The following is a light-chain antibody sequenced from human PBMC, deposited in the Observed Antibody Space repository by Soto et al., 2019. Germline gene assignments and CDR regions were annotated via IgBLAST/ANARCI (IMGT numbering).Light chain of an antibody. J-gene: IGLJ1*01. CDR2: TNN. Sequence: QSVLTQPPSASGTPGQRVTISCSGSSSNIGSNYVYWYQHLPGTAPKLLIYTNNLRPSGVPDRFSGSKSGTSASLAISGLRSDDEPDYYCGAWDDSLSVYVFGTGTKGTVL. V-gene: IGLV1-47*02. CDR3: GAWDDSLSVYV. CDR1: SSNIGSNY.